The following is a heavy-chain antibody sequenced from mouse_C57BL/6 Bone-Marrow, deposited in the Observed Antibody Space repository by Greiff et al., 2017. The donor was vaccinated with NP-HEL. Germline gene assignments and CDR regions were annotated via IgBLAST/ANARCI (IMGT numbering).Heavy chain of an antibody. CDR3: AREIYYDYPYWYFDV. CDR1: GYTFTDYY. CDR2: INPNNGGT. D-gene: IGHD2-4*01. V-gene: IGHV1-26*01. Sequence: VQLQQSGPELVKPGASVKISCKASGYTFTDYYMNWVKQSHGKSLEWIGDINPNNGGTSYNQKFKGKATLTVVKSSSTAYMELRSLTSEDSAVYYCAREIYYDYPYWYFDVWGTGTTVTVSS. J-gene: IGHJ1*03.